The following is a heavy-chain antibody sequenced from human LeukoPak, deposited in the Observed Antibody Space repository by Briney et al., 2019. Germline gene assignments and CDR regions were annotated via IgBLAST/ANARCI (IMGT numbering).Heavy chain of an antibody. V-gene: IGHV4-34*01. CDR3: ARMRAAAGPRTNYYYYMDV. Sequence: PSETLSLTCAVYGRSFSGYYWSWIRQPPGKGLEWIGEINHSGSTNYNPSLKSRVTVSVDTSKNQFSLKLSSVTAADTAVYYCARMRAAAGPRTNYYYYMDVWGKGTTVTVSS. CDR1: GRSFSGYY. CDR2: INHSGST. D-gene: IGHD6-13*01. J-gene: IGHJ6*03.